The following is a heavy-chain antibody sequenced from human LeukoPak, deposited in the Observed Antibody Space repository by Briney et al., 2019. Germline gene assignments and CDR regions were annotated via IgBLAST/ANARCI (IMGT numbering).Heavy chain of an antibody. D-gene: IGHD5-18*01. CDR1: GYTFTGYY. CDR3: ARDTTMITYWFDP. V-gene: IGHV1-2*02. CDR2: INPNSGGT. Sequence: ASVKVSCKASGYTFTGYYMHWVRQAPGQGLEWMGWINPNSGGTNYAQKFQGRVTMTRDTSVSTAYMELNRLRSDDTGAYYCARDTTMITYWFDPWGQGTLVTVSP. J-gene: IGHJ5*02.